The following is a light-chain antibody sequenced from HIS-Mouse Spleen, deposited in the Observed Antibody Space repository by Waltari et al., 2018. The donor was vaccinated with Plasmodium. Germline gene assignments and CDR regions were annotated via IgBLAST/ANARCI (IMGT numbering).Light chain of an antibody. J-gene: IGLJ3*02. V-gene: IGLV3-10*01. CDR2: EDS. CDR1: ALPKKY. CDR3: YSTDSSGNHRV. Sequence: SYELTQPPSVSVSPGQTARITCSGDALPKKYAYWYQQKSGQAPVLVRYEDSKRRSGIPWRVSSSSSGTMAAVTSSGAQVEDEADYYCYSTDSSGNHRVFGGGTKLTVL.